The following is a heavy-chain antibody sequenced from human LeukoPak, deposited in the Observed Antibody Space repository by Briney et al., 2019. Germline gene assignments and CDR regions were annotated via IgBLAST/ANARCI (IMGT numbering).Heavy chain of an antibody. V-gene: IGHV3-30*03. CDR2: ISYDGSNK. J-gene: IGHJ3*02. D-gene: IGHD4-17*01. CDR1: GFTFSSYG. Sequence: AGGSLRLSCAASGFTFSSYGIHWVRQAPGKGLERVAVISYDGSNKFYADSVKGRFTISRDNSKNTLYLQMNSLRAEDTALYYCARDRTDYGAFDIWGQGTMVTVSS. CDR3: ARDRTDYGAFDI.